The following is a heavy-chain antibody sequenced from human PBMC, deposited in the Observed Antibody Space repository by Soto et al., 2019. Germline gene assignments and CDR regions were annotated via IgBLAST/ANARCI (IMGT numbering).Heavy chain of an antibody. Sequence: SETLSLTCAVSGGSINSNYFWGWFRQPPGKGLEWIGSIYYSGSTYYNPSLKSRVTISVDTSKNQFSLKLSSVTAADTAVYYCARQGPYGMDVWGQGTTVTVSS. CDR3: ARQGPYGMDV. CDR2: IYYSGST. J-gene: IGHJ6*02. CDR1: GGSINSNYF. V-gene: IGHV4-38-2*01.